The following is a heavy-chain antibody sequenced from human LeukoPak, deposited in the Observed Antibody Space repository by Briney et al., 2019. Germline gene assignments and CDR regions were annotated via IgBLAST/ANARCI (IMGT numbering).Heavy chain of an antibody. CDR3: AIMTTTNYYYYYYYMDV. CDR2: IIPIFGTA. Sequence: SVKVSCKASGYTFTSYGTSWVRQAPGQGLEWMGGIIPIFGTANYAQKFQGRVTITADKSTSTAYMELSSLRSEDTAVYYCAIMTTTNYYYYYYYMDVWGKGTTVTVSS. J-gene: IGHJ6*03. V-gene: IGHV1-69*06. D-gene: IGHD4-17*01. CDR1: GYTFTSYG.